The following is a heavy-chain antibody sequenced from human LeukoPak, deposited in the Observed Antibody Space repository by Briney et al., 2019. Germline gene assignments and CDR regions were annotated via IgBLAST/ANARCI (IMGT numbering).Heavy chain of an antibody. Sequence: SETLSLTCNVSGGSISSYYWSWIRQPPGKGLEWIGYIYHSGSTNYNPSLQSRVTISVDTSKNQFSLKLSSVTAADTAVYYCARHTTMVHFDYWGQGTLVAVSS. D-gene: IGHD5-18*01. CDR2: IYHSGST. J-gene: IGHJ4*02. V-gene: IGHV4-59*08. CDR3: ARHTTMVHFDY. CDR1: GGSISSYY.